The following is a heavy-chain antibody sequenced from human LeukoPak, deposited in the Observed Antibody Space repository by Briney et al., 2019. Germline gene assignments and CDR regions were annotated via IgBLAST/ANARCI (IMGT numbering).Heavy chain of an antibody. CDR2: IYYSGNT. CDR1: GGSVSSSSYY. V-gene: IGHV4-39*01. CDR3: ARKRGTTVTASFGLQPIYYYYYYMDV. D-gene: IGHD4-11*01. J-gene: IGHJ6*03. Sequence: PSETLSLTCTVSGGSVSSSSYYWGWIRQPPGRGLEWIGSIYYSGNTYYNPSLRSRVTISVDTSKNQFSLKLSSVTAADTAVYYCARKRGTTVTASFGLQPIYYYYYYMDVWGKGTTVTVSS.